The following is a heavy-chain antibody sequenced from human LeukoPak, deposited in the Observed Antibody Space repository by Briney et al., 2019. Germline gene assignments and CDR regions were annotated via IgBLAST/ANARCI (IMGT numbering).Heavy chain of an antibody. Sequence: ASVKVSCKASGYTFTNYAMNWVRQAPGQGLEWMGWINTNTGNPTYAQGFTGRFVFSLDTSVTTAYLQISSLKAEDTAVYYCAREEYYDSSAPTNFDYWGQGTLVTVSS. CDR1: GYTFTNYA. V-gene: IGHV7-4-1*02. CDR3: AREEYYDSSAPTNFDY. J-gene: IGHJ4*02. D-gene: IGHD3-22*01. CDR2: INTNTGNP.